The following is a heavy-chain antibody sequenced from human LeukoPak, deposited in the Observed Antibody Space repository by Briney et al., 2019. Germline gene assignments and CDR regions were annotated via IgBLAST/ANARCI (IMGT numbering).Heavy chain of an antibody. CDR3: AKDRAYYYDTSGYYLDY. CDR1: GFTFSSYA. V-gene: IGHV3-23*01. J-gene: IGHJ4*02. Sequence: GSLRLSCAASGFTFSSYAMSWVRQAPGKGLEWLSGISGGGGTTYYADSVEGRFTISRDNSKNTLYLQMNSLRAEDTAVYYCAKDRAYYYDTSGYYLDYWGQGTLVTVSS. CDR2: ISGGGGTT. D-gene: IGHD3-22*01.